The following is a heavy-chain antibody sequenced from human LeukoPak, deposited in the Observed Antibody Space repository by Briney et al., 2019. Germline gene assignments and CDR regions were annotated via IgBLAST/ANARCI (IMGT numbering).Heavy chain of an antibody. CDR3: ARVLSIVVVPGAAFWFDP. D-gene: IGHD2-2*01. V-gene: IGHV4-34*01. CDR1: GGSFSGYY. J-gene: IGHJ5*02. Sequence: SETLSLTCAVYGGSFSGYYWSWIRQPPGKGLEWIGDVNHSGSTNYNPPLKSRVTISVDTSKNQFPLKLSSVTAADTAVYHCARVLSIVVVPGAAFWFDPWGQGTLVTVSS. CDR2: VNHSGST.